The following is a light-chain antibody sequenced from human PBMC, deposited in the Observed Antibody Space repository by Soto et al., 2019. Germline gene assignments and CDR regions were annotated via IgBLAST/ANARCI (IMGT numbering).Light chain of an antibody. Sequence: NFMLTQPHSVSESPGKTVIISCTRSSGTISSNYVQWYQQRPGSSPTTVIYDDNQRPSGVPDRFSGSIDSSSNSASLTISGLKTEDEADYYCQSYVSGSWVFGGGTKVTVL. CDR2: DDN. J-gene: IGLJ3*02. V-gene: IGLV6-57*01. CDR1: SGTISSNY. CDR3: QSYVSGSWV.